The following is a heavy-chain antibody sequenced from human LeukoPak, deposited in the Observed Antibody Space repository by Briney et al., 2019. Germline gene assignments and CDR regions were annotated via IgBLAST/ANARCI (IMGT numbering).Heavy chain of an antibody. V-gene: IGHV4-34*01. D-gene: IGHD2/OR15-2a*01. CDR1: GGSFSGYY. Sequence: SETLSLTCAVYGGSFSGYYWSWIRQPPGKGLEWIGEINHSGSTNYNPSLKSRVTMSVDTSKNQFSLKLSSVTAADTAVYYCARDLYNWFDPWGQGTLVTVSS. J-gene: IGHJ5*02. CDR3: ARDLYNWFDP. CDR2: INHSGST.